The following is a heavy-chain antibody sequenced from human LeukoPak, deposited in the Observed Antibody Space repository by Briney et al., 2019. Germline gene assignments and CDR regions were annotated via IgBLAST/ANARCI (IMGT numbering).Heavy chain of an antibody. CDR2: ISAYNGNT. D-gene: IGHD6-19*01. J-gene: IGHJ4*02. Sequence: ASVKVSCKASGYTFTSYGISWVRQAPGQGLEWMGWISAYNGNTNYAQKLQGRVTMTTDTSTSTAYMELRSLRSDDTAVYYCARGQLVEYSSGWRPGYFDYWGQGTLVTVSS. CDR1: GYTFTSYG. CDR3: ARGQLVEYSSGWRPGYFDY. V-gene: IGHV1-18*01.